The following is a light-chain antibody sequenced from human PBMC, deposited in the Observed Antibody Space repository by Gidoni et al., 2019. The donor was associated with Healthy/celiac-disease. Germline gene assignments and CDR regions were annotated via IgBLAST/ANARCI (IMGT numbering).Light chain of an antibody. CDR1: QSISSY. J-gene: IGKJ1*01. Sequence: IQLTQSPSSLSASVGDRVTITCRASQSISSYFNWYQQKPGKATKLLIYAASSLQSGVPSRFSGSGSGTDFTLTSSRLQPEDFATYYCQQSYSTPPTFGQGTKVEIK. CDR2: AAS. CDR3: QQSYSTPPT. V-gene: IGKV1-39*01.